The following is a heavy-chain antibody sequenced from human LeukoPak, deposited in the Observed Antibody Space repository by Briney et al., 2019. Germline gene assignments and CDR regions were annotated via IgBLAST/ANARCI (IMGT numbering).Heavy chain of an antibody. Sequence: ASVKVSCKASGYTFTSYDINWVRQATGQGLEWMGWMNPSSGNTGYAQKFQGRVTMTRNTSISTAYMELSSLRSEDTPVYYCARSSFIAAAGYFYWGQGTLVTVSS. CDR1: GYTFTSYD. J-gene: IGHJ4*02. D-gene: IGHD6-13*01. CDR3: ARSSFIAAAGYFY. V-gene: IGHV1-8*01. CDR2: MNPSSGNT.